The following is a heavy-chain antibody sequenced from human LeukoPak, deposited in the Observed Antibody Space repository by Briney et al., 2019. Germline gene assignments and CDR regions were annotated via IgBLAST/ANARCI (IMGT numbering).Heavy chain of an antibody. V-gene: IGHV3-15*01. J-gene: IGHJ4*02. Sequence: VRSLRLSCAASGFTFSNTWMNWVRQAPGKGLEWVGRIQSKTDGGTTEYAAPVKGRFTISRDDSKTTLYLQMNSLKTEDTAVYYCATLTVRGVINIWGQGTLVTVSS. CDR2: IQSKTDGGTT. CDR3: ATLTVRGVINI. D-gene: IGHD3-10*01. CDR1: GFTFSNTW.